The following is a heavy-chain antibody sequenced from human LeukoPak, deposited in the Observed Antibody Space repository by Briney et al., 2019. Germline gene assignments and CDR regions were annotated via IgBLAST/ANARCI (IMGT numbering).Heavy chain of an antibody. CDR2: IYYSGST. CDR1: GGSITSNNYY. D-gene: IGHD3-10*01. V-gene: IGHV4-39*01. CDR3: ARGQPYYYGSGSYYKP. J-gene: IGHJ5*02. Sequence: SETLSLTCTVSGGSITSNNYYWGWIRQSPGKGLEWIGSIYYSGSTYYNPSLKSRFTISVDTSKNQFSLKLSSVTAADTAVYYCARGQPYYYGSGSYYKPWGQGTLVTVSS.